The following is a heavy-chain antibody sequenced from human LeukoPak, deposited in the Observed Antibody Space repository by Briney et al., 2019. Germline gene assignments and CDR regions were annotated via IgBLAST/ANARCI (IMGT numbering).Heavy chain of an antibody. Sequence: ASVKVSCKASGYTFTGYYMHWVRQAPGQGLEWMGWINPNSGGTNYAQKFQGRVTMTRDTSISTAYMGLSRLRSDDTAVYYCARVLEYSSSPVAFDIWGQGTMVTVSS. CDR3: ARVLEYSSSPVAFDI. CDR2: INPNSGGT. D-gene: IGHD6-6*01. V-gene: IGHV1-2*02. J-gene: IGHJ3*02. CDR1: GYTFTGYY.